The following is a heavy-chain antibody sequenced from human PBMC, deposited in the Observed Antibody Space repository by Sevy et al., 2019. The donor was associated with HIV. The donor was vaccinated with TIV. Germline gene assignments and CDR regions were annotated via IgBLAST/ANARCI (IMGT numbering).Heavy chain of an antibody. CDR1: GYSFTSCW. CDR2: IYPGDSDT. J-gene: IGHJ5*02. Sequence: GEALEISCKGSGYSFTSCWIGWGRQIPGEGLEWRWIIYPGDSDTRDSPSFQGQVTISADKSTSTAYLQWSSLKASDTAMYYCARRGQEWFDPWGQGTLVTVSS. CDR3: ARRGQEWFDP. V-gene: IGHV5-51*01.